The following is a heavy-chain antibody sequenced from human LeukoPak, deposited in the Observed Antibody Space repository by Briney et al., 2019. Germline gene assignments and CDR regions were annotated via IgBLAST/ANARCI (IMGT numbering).Heavy chain of an antibody. V-gene: IGHV3-30*02. Sequence: TGGSLRLSCAASGFTFNSYGMHWVRQAPGKGLEWVAFIRYDVSNKYYADSVKDRFTISRDNSKNTLYLQMNSLRAEDTAVYYCAKSHSLGIDAFDIWWQGTMVTVSS. CDR1: GFTFNSYG. CDR2: IRYDVSNK. CDR3: AKSHSLGIDAFDI. J-gene: IGHJ3*02.